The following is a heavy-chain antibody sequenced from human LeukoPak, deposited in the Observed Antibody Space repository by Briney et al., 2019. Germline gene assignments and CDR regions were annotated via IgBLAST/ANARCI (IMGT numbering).Heavy chain of an antibody. Sequence: PAGTLRLSCAASGFTFSSYAMDWVPQAPGKGLEWVAVISYDGSHKYCADSVKGRFTISRGNSKNTLYLQMNSLRAEDTAVYYCAREENGENYFDYWGQGTLVTVSS. CDR2: ISYDGSHK. CDR1: GFTFSSYA. CDR3: AREENGENYFDY. D-gene: IGHD4-17*01. J-gene: IGHJ4*02. V-gene: IGHV3-30-3*01.